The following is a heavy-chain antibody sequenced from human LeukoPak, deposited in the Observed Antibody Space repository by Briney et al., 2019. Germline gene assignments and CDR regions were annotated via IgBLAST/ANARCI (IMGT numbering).Heavy chain of an antibody. CDR3: ARDRGYSNFDS. CDR1: GFGFSNYW. J-gene: IGHJ5*01. Sequence: GGSLRLSCAASGFGFSNYWMSRVRQAPGKGLEWVANMNEDGSEKNYVDSVKGRLTISRDNAQASLYLQMNRLRAEETAVYYCARDRGYSNFDSWAQGTLLPVSS. CDR2: MNEDGSEK. D-gene: IGHD4-11*01. V-gene: IGHV3-7*01.